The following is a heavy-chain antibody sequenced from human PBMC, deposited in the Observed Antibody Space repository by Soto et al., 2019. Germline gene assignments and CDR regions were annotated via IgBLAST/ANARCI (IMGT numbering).Heavy chain of an antibody. CDR1: GFTFSDYY. D-gene: IGHD3-16*01. J-gene: IGHJ5*02. CDR2: ISSSSSYT. V-gene: IGHV3-11*03. CDR3: ARSRSDYVWGSYSSAALIWFDP. Sequence: GGSLRLSCAASGFTFSDYYMSWIRQAPGKGLEWVSYISSSSSYTNYADSVKGRFSISRDNAKNSLYLQMNSLRAEDTAVYYCARSRSDYVWGSYSSAALIWFDPWGQGTLVTV.